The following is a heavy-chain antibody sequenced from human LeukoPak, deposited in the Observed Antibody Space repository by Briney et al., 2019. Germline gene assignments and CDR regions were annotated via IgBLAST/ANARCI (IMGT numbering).Heavy chain of an antibody. CDR3: ARGGIGSRPYPPGFQY. Sequence: GGSLRLSCAASGFPFSSYEMNWVRQAPGKGLEWISYINSSGSTIYYADSLKGRFTISRDNTDSSLYLQMSGLRAEDTAVYYCARGGIGSRPYPPGFQYWGQGALLAVSS. D-gene: IGHD3-10*01. CDR2: INSSGSTI. CDR1: GFPFSSYE. V-gene: IGHV3-48*03. J-gene: IGHJ4*02.